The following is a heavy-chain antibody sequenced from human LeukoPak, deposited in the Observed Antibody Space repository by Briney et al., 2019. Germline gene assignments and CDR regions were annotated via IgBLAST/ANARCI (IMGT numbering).Heavy chain of an antibody. CDR1: GGSISSSNW. D-gene: IGHD6-6*01. CDR3: ARRKAIRPRDYYFDY. J-gene: IGHJ4*02. Sequence: SETLSLTCAVSGGSISSSNWWSWVRQPPGKGLEYIGYVYYSGSTYYNPSLTSRVTISVDTSKNHFSLNLSSVTAADTAVYYCARRKAIRPRDYYFDYWGQGTLVTVSS. V-gene: IGHV4-61*03. CDR2: VYYSGST.